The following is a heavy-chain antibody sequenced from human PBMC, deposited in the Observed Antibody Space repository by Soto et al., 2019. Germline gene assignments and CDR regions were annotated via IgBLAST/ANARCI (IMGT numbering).Heavy chain of an antibody. CDR2: IKSDGTA. J-gene: IGHJ5*02. Sequence: EVQLVESGGGLVQPGESLRLSCVASGFTFSSYWMHWVRQAPGKGLVWVSQIKSDGTAIYADFAKGRFTISRDNAKNTLYLQMNSLRAEDTAVYYCARGVAGFDPWGQGTLVTVSS. V-gene: IGHV3-74*01. CDR3: ARGVAGFDP. CDR1: GFTFSSYW. D-gene: IGHD6-19*01.